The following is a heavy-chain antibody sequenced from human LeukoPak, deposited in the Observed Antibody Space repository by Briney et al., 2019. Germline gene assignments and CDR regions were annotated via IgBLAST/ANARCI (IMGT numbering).Heavy chain of an antibody. D-gene: IGHD4-17*01. CDR1: GFTFSDYY. J-gene: IGHJ3*02. CDR2: IGSSGTTI. V-gene: IGHV3-11*04. Sequence: GGSLRLSCAASGFTFSDYYMSWIRQAPGKGLEWVSYIGSSGTTIYYADSVKGRFTISRDNAKNSLFLQMNSLRAEDTAVYYCARDRMTTVTNDAFDIWGQGTMVTVSP. CDR3: ARDRMTTVTNDAFDI.